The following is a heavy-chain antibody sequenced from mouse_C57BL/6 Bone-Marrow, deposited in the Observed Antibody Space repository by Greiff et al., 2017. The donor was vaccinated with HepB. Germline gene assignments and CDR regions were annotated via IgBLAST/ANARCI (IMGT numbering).Heavy chain of an antibody. CDR3: ARGGSNWAFDY. CDR2: INPNNGGT. D-gene: IGHD4-1*01. CDR1: GYTFTDYY. V-gene: IGHV1-26*01. J-gene: IGHJ2*01. Sequence: EVKLQQSGPELVKPGASVKISCKASGYTFTDYYMNWVKQSHGKSLEWIGDINPNNGGTSYNQKFKGKATLTVDKSSSTAYMELRSLTSEDSAVYYCARGGSNWAFDYWGQGTTLTVSS.